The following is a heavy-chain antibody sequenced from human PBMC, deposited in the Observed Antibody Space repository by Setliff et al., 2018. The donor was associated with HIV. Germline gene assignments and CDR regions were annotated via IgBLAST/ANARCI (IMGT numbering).Heavy chain of an antibody. D-gene: IGHD3-10*01. CDR3: ARGYYGSDLQNAMDV. Sequence: GESLKISCAASGFTFSSYWMHWVRQAPGKGLVWVSRLNTDGSSTKYADSVKGRFTISRDNAKNTLYLQMDSLRGEDTAVYYCARGYYGSDLQNAMDVWGQGTTVTLSS. CDR2: LNTDGSST. V-gene: IGHV3-74*03. CDR1: GFTFSSYW. J-gene: IGHJ6*02.